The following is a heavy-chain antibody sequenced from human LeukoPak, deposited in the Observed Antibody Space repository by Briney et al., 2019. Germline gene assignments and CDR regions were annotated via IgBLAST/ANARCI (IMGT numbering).Heavy chain of an antibody. CDR1: GYTFTSYG. CDR3: ARWRGYSYGIDY. CDR2: ISAYNGNT. J-gene: IGHJ4*02. Sequence: EASVKVSCKASGYTFTSYGISWVRQAPGQGLEWMGWISAYNGNTNYAQKFQGRVTMTRDTSISTAYMELSRLRSDDTAVYYCARWRGYSYGIDYWGQGTLVTVSS. V-gene: IGHV1-18*01. D-gene: IGHD5-18*01.